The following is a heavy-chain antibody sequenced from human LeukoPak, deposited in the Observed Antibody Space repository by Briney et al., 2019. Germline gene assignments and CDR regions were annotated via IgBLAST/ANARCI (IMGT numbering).Heavy chain of an antibody. CDR2: IYYSGST. D-gene: IGHD6-13*01. Sequence: SETLSLTCTVSGGSISSYYWSWIRQPPGKGLEWIGYIYYSGSTNYNPSLKSRVTISVDTPKNQFSLKLSSVTAADTAVYYCARRSSWLKAFDIWGQGTMVTVSS. CDR3: ARRSSWLKAFDI. J-gene: IGHJ3*02. V-gene: IGHV4-59*08. CDR1: GGSISSYY.